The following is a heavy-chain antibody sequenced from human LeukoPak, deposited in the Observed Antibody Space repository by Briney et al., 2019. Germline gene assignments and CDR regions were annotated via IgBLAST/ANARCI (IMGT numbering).Heavy chain of an antibody. CDR3: ARGGVLRFLEHLDY. CDR1: RYIFTSYY. V-gene: IGHV1-46*01. CDR2: INPSGGST. D-gene: IGHD3-3*01. Sequence: ASVKVSCKASRYIFTSYYIHWVRQAPGQGLEWMGIINPSGGSTTYAQKFQGRVTMTRDTSTSTVCMELSSLRSEDTAVYYCARGGVLRFLEHLDYWGQGTLVTVSS. J-gene: IGHJ4*02.